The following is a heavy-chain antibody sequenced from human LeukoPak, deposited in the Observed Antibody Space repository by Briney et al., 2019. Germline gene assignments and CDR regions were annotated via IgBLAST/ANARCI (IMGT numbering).Heavy chain of an antibody. Sequence: SETLSLTCTVSGGSISSYYWSWIRQPPGKGLEWIGYIYYSGSTNYNPSLKSRVTISVDTSKNQFSLKLSSVTAADTAVYYCARDRAYCTNGVCWRSHGYMDVWGKGTTVTVSS. CDR1: GGSISSYY. CDR2: IYYSGST. D-gene: IGHD2-8*01. J-gene: IGHJ6*03. CDR3: ARDRAYCTNGVCWRSHGYMDV. V-gene: IGHV4-59*01.